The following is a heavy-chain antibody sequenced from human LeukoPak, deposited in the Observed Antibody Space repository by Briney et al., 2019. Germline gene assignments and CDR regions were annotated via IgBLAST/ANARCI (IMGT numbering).Heavy chain of an antibody. Sequence: GGSLRLSCVASGFTFSSNGMHWVRQAPGKGLEWVAVVWYDGTNKNYADSVEGRFTISRDNSKNTLYLQMNSLRVEDTAMYYCARDTRGYTYADASDIWGQGTMVTVSS. V-gene: IGHV3-33*01. CDR1: GFTFSSNG. CDR3: ARDTRGYTYADASDI. CDR2: VWYDGTNK. J-gene: IGHJ3*02. D-gene: IGHD5-18*01.